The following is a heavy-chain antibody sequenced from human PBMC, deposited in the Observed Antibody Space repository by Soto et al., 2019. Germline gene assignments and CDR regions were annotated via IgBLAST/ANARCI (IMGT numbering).Heavy chain of an antibody. V-gene: IGHV3-7*01. J-gene: IGHJ6*03. CDR1: GFTFSSYW. CDR3: ARWFGELSFVHYYYYMDV. D-gene: IGHD3-10*01. CDR2: IKQDGSEK. Sequence: GGFLRLSCAASGFTFSSYWMSWVRQAPGKGLEWVANIKQDGSEKYYVDSVKGRFTISRDNAKNSLYLQMNSLRAEDTAVYYCARWFGELSFVHYYYYMDVWGKGTTVTVSS.